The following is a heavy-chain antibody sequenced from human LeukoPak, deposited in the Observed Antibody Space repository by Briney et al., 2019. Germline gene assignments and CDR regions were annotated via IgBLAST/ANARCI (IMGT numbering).Heavy chain of an antibody. CDR3: AKPGYYYDSSGYYIDY. Sequence: PGGSLRLSCAASGFTFSSYGMHWVRQAPGKGLEWVAVIWYDGSNKYYADSVKGRFTISRGNSKNTLYLQMNSLRAEDTAVYYCAKPGYYYDSSGYYIDYWGQGTLVTVSS. CDR1: GFTFSSYG. J-gene: IGHJ4*02. V-gene: IGHV3-33*06. CDR2: IWYDGSNK. D-gene: IGHD3-22*01.